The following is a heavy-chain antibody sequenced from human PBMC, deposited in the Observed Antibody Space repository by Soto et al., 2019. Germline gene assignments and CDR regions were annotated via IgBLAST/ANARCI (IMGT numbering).Heavy chain of an antibody. CDR3: ARQGYYYYYGMDV. V-gene: IGHV5-10-1*01. CDR1: GYSFTSYW. Sequence: PGESLKISCKGSGYSFTSYWISWVRQMPGKGLEWMGRIDPSDSYTKYSPSFQGHVTISADKSISTAYVQWSSLKASDTAMYYCARQGYYYYYGMDVWAQGTTVTVS. CDR2: IDPSDSYT. J-gene: IGHJ6*02.